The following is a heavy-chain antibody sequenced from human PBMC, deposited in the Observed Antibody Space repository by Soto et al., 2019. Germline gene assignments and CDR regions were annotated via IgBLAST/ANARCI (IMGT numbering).Heavy chain of an antibody. CDR2: ISTSIDAT. J-gene: IGHJ4*02. CDR3: PKGRRVAPPNFDY. V-gene: IGHV3-23*01. CDR1: GFAFSNYA. Sequence: GGSLRLSCAASGFAFSNYAMHLFRQAPGKGLEWVSSISTSIDATYYADSVKGRFTISRDDSKNTLYLQMNSLRAEDSAVYYCPKGRRVAPPNFDYCGQG.